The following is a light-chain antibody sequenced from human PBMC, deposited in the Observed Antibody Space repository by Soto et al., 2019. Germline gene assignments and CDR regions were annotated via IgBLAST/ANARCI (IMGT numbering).Light chain of an antibody. J-gene: IGKJ1*01. V-gene: IGKV3-15*01. Sequence: LTQSPGTLSLPPGERATLSCRASQSVSSSYLAWYQQKPGQAPRLLIYGASSRATGVPARFSGAGSGTEFTLTISSLQSEDFALYYCQQYNDWPLTFGQGTKV. CDR1: QSVSSSY. CDR2: GAS. CDR3: QQYNDWPLT.